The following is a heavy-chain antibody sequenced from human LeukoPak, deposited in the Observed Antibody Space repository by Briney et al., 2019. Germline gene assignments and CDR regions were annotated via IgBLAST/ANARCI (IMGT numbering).Heavy chain of an antibody. J-gene: IGHJ4*02. V-gene: IGHV3-66*01. Sequence: GGSLRLSCAASGFTFSNYWMHWVRQAPGKGLEWVSVIYSGGSTYYADSVKGRFTISRDNSKNTLYLQMNSLRAEDTAVYYCARITYRPYYFDYWGQGTLVTVSS. CDR3: ARITYRPYYFDY. CDR2: IYSGGST. D-gene: IGHD1-1*01. CDR1: GFTFSNYW.